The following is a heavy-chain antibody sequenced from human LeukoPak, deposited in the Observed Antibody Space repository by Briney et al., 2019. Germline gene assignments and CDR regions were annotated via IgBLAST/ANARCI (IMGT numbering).Heavy chain of an antibody. J-gene: IGHJ4*02. V-gene: IGHV1-69*04. CDR2: ISPMLGIP. Sequence: SVKVSCKASGGTFIIYAINWVRQTPGQGLEGMGRISPMLGIPNYAQKFQGRVTITADKSTSTAYMELSSLGSEDTAVYYCGRVLSGSGEDAPFDYWGQGTLVTVSS. D-gene: IGHD3-10*01. CDR3: GRVLSGSGEDAPFDY. CDR1: GGTFIIYA.